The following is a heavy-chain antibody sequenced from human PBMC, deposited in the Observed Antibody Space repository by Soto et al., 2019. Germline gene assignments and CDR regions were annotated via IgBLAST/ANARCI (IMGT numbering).Heavy chain of an antibody. D-gene: IGHD2-15*01. Sequence: QLQLQESGPGLVKPSETLSLTCTVSGGSISSSSYYWGWIRQPPGKGLEWIGSIYYSGSTYYNPSLKSRVTISVDTSKNQFSLKLSSVTAADTAVYYCARHVPIVVVVAATAFDYWGQGTLVTVSS. J-gene: IGHJ4*02. CDR3: ARHVPIVVVVAATAFDY. V-gene: IGHV4-39*01. CDR1: GGSISSSSYY. CDR2: IYYSGST.